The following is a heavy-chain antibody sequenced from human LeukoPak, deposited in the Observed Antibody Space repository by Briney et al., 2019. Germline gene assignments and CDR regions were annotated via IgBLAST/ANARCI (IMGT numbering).Heavy chain of an antibody. CDR1: GFTVSSNY. CDR2: ISGSGGST. Sequence: PGGSLRLSCAASGFTVSSNYMSWVRQAPGKGLEWVSAISGSGGSTYYADSVKGRFTISRDNSKNTLYLQMNSLRAEDTAVYYCAKGPKWELPKTFDYWGQGTLVTVSS. J-gene: IGHJ4*02. D-gene: IGHD1-26*01. CDR3: AKGPKWELPKTFDY. V-gene: IGHV3-23*01.